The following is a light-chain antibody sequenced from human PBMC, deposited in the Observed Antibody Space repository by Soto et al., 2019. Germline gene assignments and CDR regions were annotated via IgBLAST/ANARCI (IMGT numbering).Light chain of an antibody. CDR2: DVT. CDR3: CAYTTSSPLYV. Sequence: QSARTQPASMSGSPGQSVTNACTGTHRYVGGWNYVSWYQQHPDKAPKLMIYDVTNRPSGVSNRFSGSKSGNTASLTISELQAEDEADYYCCAYTTSSPLYVFGTGTKVTVL. J-gene: IGLJ1*01. CDR1: HRYVGGWNY. V-gene: IGLV2-14*01.